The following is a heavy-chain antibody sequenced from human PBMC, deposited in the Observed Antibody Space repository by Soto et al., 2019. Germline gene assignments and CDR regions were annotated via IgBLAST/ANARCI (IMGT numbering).Heavy chain of an antibody. CDR1: GFTFSSYA. V-gene: IGHV3-23*01. Sequence: EVQLLESGGGLVQPGGSLRLSCAASGFTFSSYAMSWVRQAPGKGLEWVSAISGSGGSTYYADSVKGRFTISRDNSKNTLYLQMNSLRAEDTAVYYCAKDRSYCSGGSCCSADYWGQGTLVTVSS. CDR2: ISGSGGST. J-gene: IGHJ4*02. CDR3: AKDRSYCSGGSCCSADY. D-gene: IGHD2-15*01.